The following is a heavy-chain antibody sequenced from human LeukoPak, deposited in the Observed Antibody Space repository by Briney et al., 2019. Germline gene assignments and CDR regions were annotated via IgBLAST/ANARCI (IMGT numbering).Heavy chain of an antibody. CDR2: ISSSGSAI. Sequence: TGGSLRLSCAVSGFTLSSSEMNWVRQAPGKGLEWVSYISSSGSAICYADSVKGRFTISRDNAKNSLFLEMSSLRAEDTGVYYCAEGWFDYWGQGTQVTVSS. D-gene: IGHD6-19*01. J-gene: IGHJ4*02. CDR1: GFTLSSSE. V-gene: IGHV3-48*03. CDR3: AEGWFDY.